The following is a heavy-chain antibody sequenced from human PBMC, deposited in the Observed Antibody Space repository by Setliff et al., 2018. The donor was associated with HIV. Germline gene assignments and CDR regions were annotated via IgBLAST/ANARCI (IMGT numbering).Heavy chain of an antibody. CDR1: GGSISSHY. CDR2: LYHSGSA. CDR3: ARGGRSLAAQTWFDP. D-gene: IGHD6-6*01. Sequence: SETLSLTCSVSGGSISSHYWSWIRQPPGKGLEWIGYLYHSGSANYNPSLKSRLTVSVDTSKNQFSLKMSSVTAADTAVYYCARGGRSLAAQTWFDPWGQGTLVTVSS. J-gene: IGHJ5*02. V-gene: IGHV4-59*08.